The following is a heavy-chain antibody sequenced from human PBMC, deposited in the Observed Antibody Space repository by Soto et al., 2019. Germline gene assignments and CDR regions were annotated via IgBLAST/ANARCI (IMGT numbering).Heavy chain of an antibody. V-gene: IGHV1-3*01. D-gene: IGHD3-10*01. Sequence: QVPLVQSGAEVKKPGASVKVSCKASGYTFTSYAMHWVRQAPGQRLEWMGWINAGNGNTKYSQKFQGRVTITRDTSASTAFMGLGRLRSEDTAVYYCARAGPHYYGSGSYLNWFDPWGQGTLVTDTS. CDR2: INAGNGNT. CDR1: GYTFTSYA. CDR3: ARAGPHYYGSGSYLNWFDP. J-gene: IGHJ5*02.